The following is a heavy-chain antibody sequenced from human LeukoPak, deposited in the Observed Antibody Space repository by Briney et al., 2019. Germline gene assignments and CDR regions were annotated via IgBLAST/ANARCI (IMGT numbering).Heavy chain of an antibody. CDR3: ARAIGSSWGKVDY. Sequence: GGSLRLSCAGSGFTFSSYSMNWVRQAPGKGLVWVSRIKTDGSRTNYADSVKGRFTISRDNAKNTVYLEMNSLRSEDTAVYYCARAIGSSWGKVDYWGQGTLVTVSS. CDR2: IKTDGSRT. CDR1: GFTFSSYS. V-gene: IGHV3-74*01. D-gene: IGHD6-13*01. J-gene: IGHJ4*02.